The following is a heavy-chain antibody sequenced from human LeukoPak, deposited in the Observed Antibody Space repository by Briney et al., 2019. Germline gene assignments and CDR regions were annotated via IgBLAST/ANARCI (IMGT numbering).Heavy chain of an antibody. D-gene: IGHD1-14*01. CDR1: GGSIYSDY. V-gene: IGHV4-59*01. J-gene: IGHJ4*02. CDR3: VSGLWEAPGTH. Sequence: SETLSLTCTLSGGSIYSDYWSWIRQPPGKGLEWIGYSYFDGSTNYNPSLTSRVTISIDTSKNGVSLKLDSVAAADTAVYYCVSGLWEAPGTHWGQGTLVTVSS. CDR2: SYFDGST.